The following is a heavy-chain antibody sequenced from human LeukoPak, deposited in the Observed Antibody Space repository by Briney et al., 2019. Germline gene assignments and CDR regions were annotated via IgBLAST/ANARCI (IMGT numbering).Heavy chain of an antibody. V-gene: IGHV1-69*05. D-gene: IGHD3-16*01. CDR1: GGTFSSYA. J-gene: IGHJ6*03. CDR3: ATQGWGPQTYYYSMDV. Sequence: SVKVSCKASGGTFSSYAISWVRQAPGQGLEWMGGIIPIFGTANYAQKFQGRVTITTDESTSTAYMELSSLRSEDTAVYYCATQGWGPQTYYYSMDVWGKGTTVTVSS. CDR2: IIPIFGTA.